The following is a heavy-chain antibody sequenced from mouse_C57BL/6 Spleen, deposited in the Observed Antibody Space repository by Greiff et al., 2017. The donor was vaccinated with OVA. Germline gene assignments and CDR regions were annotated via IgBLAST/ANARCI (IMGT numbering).Heavy chain of an antibody. D-gene: IGHD1-1*01. V-gene: IGHV1-59*01. J-gene: IGHJ4*01. Sequence: VQLQQSGAELVRPGTSVKLSCKASGYTFTSYWMHWVKQRPGQGLEWIGVIDPSDSYTNYNQKFKGKATLTVDTSSSTAYMQLSSLTSEDSAVYYCARRGIYYGSSYLYYYAMDYWGQGTSVTVSS. CDR1: GYTFTSYW. CDR2: IDPSDSYT. CDR3: ARRGIYYGSSYLYYYAMDY.